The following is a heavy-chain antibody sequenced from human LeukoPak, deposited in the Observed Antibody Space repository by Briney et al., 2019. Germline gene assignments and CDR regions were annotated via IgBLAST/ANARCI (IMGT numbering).Heavy chain of an antibody. V-gene: IGHV4-39*01. CDR3: ARQRGIAARALFDY. J-gene: IGHJ4*02. Sequence: SETLSLTCTVSGGSISSSSYYWGWIRQPPGKGLEWIGSIYYSGSTYYNPSLKSRVTISVDTPKNQFSLKLSSVTAADTAVYYCARQRGIAARALFDYWGQGTLVTVSS. D-gene: IGHD6-6*01. CDR2: IYYSGST. CDR1: GGSISSSSYY.